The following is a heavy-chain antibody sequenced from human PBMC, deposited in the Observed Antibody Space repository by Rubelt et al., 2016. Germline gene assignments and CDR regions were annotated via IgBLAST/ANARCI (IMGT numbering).Heavy chain of an antibody. CDR3: ARDRGRTPFDY. V-gene: IGHV4-61*01. J-gene: IGHJ4*02. CDR1: GGSVSTGSYF. CDR2: FYSGST. D-gene: IGHD1-14*01. Sequence: QVQLRESGPGLVKPSETLSLTCSVSGGSVSTGSYFWNWIRQPPGKGLEWIGYFYSGSTNYKPSLKSRVTISVDTSKNLFSLDLRSVTAAYTAVYYCARDRGRTPFDYWGQGILVTVSS.